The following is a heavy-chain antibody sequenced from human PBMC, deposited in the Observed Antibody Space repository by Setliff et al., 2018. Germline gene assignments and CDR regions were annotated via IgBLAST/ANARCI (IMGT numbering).Heavy chain of an antibody. V-gene: IGHV3-30*02. CDR1: GFIFSDFG. J-gene: IGHJ4*02. CDR2: VRNDGSKT. Sequence: GVSLRLSCAASGFIFSDFGMHWVRQTPGKGLEWVAFVRNDGSKTYYGDSVKGRFTISRDNSKKTLDLQMNSLRPEDTAVYYCAKGDTPMSPFLISGWGPGTLVTVSS. CDR3: AKGDTPMSPFLISG. D-gene: IGHD3-16*01.